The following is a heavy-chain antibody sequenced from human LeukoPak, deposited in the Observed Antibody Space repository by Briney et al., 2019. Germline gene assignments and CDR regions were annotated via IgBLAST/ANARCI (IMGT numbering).Heavy chain of an antibody. V-gene: IGHV4-59*01. CDR1: GGSISSYY. CDR2: IYYSGST. J-gene: IGHJ6*03. Sequence: SETLSLTCIVSGGSISSYYWSWIRQPPGKGLEWIGYIYYSGSTNYNPSLKSRVTISVDTSKNQFSLKLSSVTAADTAVYYCASAPPPHYYYMDVWGKGTTVTVSS. CDR3: ASAPPPHYYYMDV.